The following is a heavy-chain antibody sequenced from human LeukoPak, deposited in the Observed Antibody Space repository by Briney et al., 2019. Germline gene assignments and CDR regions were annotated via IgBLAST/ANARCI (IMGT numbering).Heavy chain of an antibody. D-gene: IGHD3-22*01. J-gene: IGHJ4*02. V-gene: IGHV4-34*01. CDR3: ARRITMRRFDY. CDR2: INHSGST. CDR1: GGSFSGYY. Sequence: SETLSLTCAVYGGSFSGYYWSWIRQPPGKGLEWIGEINHSGSTNYNPSLKSRVTISVDTSKNQFSLKLSSVTAADTAVYYCARRITMRRFDYWGQGTLVTVSS.